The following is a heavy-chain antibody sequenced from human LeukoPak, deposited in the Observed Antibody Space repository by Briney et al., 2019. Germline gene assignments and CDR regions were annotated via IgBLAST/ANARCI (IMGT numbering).Heavy chain of an antibody. CDR1: GGSISSSSYY. V-gene: IGHV4-39*07. CDR3: ASGGGYSSGWYGPPWFDP. CDR2: INHSGST. D-gene: IGHD6-19*01. Sequence: SETLSLTCTVSGGSISSSSYYWGWIRQPPGKGLEWIGEINHSGSTNYNPSLKSRVTISVDTSKNQFSLKLSSVTAADTAVYYCASGGGYSSGWYGPPWFDPWGQGTLVTVSS. J-gene: IGHJ5*02.